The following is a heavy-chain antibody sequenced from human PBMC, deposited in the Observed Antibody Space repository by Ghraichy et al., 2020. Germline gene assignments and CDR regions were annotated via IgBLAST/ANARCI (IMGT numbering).Heavy chain of an antibody. V-gene: IGHV3-74*03. CDR3: AKGGVRSSWRVDY. Sequence: GGSLRLSCAASGFTFSLYWMHWVRQAPGKGLVWVSRIKSDGSNTTYADSVKGRFTISRDNAKNTLYLQMNSLRAEDTAVYFCAKGGVRSSWRVDYWGQGALVSVSS. CDR2: IKSDGSNT. J-gene: IGHJ4*02. CDR1: GFTFSLYW. D-gene: IGHD6-13*01.